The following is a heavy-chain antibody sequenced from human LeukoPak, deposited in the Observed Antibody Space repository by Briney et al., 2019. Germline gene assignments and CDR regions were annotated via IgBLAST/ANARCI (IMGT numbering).Heavy chain of an antibody. D-gene: IGHD3-3*01. CDR1: GFTFSSYS. CDR2: ISSVISYI. V-gene: IGHV3-21*01. Sequence: GGSLRLSCAASGFTFSSYSMNWVRQAPGRGLGWVSSISSVISYIYYADSVKGRFTISRDNAKNSLYLQMNSLRAEDTAVYYCARESRDYDFWSGYYRQHYFDYWGQGTLVTVSS. J-gene: IGHJ4*02. CDR3: ARESRDYDFWSGYYRQHYFDY.